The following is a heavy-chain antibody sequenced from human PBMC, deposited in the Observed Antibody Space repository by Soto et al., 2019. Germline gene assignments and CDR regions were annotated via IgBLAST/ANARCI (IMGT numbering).Heavy chain of an antibody. V-gene: IGHV3-33*01. CDR1: GFTFSSYG. CDR2: IWYDGSNK. J-gene: IGHJ4*02. Sequence: GGSLRLSCAASGFTFSSYGMHWVRQAPGKGLEWVAVIWYDGSNKYYADSVKGRFTISRDNSKNTLYLQMNSLRAEDTAVYYCARDSRDYYDSSGYYSRPNFDYWGQGILTAALVYWGQGTLVTVSS. CDR3: ARDSRDYYDSSGYYSRPNFDYWGQGILTAALVY. D-gene: IGHD3-22*01.